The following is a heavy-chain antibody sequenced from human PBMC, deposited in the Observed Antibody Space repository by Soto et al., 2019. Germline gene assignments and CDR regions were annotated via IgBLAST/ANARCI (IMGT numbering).Heavy chain of an antibody. CDR1: GFTFSRPW. CDR3: TTRNIVTTLTYFDY. V-gene: IGHV3-15*07. CDR2: IKSKTDGGTT. D-gene: IGHD5-12*01. Sequence: EVQLVESGGRVINRGGSQRLPCGACGFTFSRPWKNWLRQSRGKGRECGGRIKSKTDGGTTDYAAPVKGRFTISKDDSKNTLYLQMNSLKTEDTAVYYCTTRNIVTTLTYFDYWGQGTLVTVSS. J-gene: IGHJ4*02.